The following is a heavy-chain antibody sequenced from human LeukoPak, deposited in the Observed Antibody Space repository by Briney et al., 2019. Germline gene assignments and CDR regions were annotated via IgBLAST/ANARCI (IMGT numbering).Heavy chain of an antibody. D-gene: IGHD3-10*01. J-gene: IGHJ4*02. V-gene: IGHV3-23*01. CDR2: ISGSGGST. CDR1: GFTFSSYA. CDR3: AKSQPNLYGFSLDY. Sequence: GGSLRLSCAASGFTFSSYAMSWVRQTPGKGLEWVSAISGSGGSTYYADSVKGRFTISRDNSKSTLYLQMNSLRAEDTAVYYCAKSQPNLYGFSLDYWGQGTLVTVSS.